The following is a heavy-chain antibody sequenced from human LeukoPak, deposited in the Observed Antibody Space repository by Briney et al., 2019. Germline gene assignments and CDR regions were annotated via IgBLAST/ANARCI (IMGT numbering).Heavy chain of an antibody. V-gene: IGHV1-24*01. J-gene: IGHJ4*02. Sequence: ASVNVSCKVSGYTLTELSMHWVRQAPGKGLEWMGGFDPEDGETIYAQKFQGRVTMTEDTSTDTAYMELSSLRSEDTAVYYCATLIVGATAGPYFDYWGQGTLVTVSS. D-gene: IGHD1-26*01. CDR3: ATLIVGATAGPYFDY. CDR2: FDPEDGET. CDR1: GYTLTELS.